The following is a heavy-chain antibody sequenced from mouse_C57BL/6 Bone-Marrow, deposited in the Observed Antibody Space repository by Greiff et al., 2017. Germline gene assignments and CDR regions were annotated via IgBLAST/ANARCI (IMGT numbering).Heavy chain of an antibody. CDR3: ARGRGNYWYFDD. Sequence: QVQLLQPGAELVKPGASVTLSCKASGYTFTGYWMHWVKQRPGQGLEWIGMIHPNSGSTNYNEKFKSKATLTVDTSSSPAYMQLRSLTSEDSAVYNCARGRGNYWYFDDWGTGTTGTVSS. V-gene: IGHV1-64*01. CDR1: GYTFTGYW. D-gene: IGHD2-1*01. J-gene: IGHJ1*03. CDR2: IHPNSGST.